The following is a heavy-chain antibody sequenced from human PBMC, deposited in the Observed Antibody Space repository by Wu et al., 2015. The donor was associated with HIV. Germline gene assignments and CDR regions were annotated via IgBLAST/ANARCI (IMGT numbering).Heavy chain of an antibody. D-gene: IGHD3-10*01. CDR3: ARELENYYGSGTPVPFFDY. Sequence: QVQLVQSGAEVKKPGSSVKVSCKASGGTFSSYAISWVRQAPGQGLEWMGRIIPIFGTANYAQKFQGRVTITADESTSTAYMELSSLRSEDTAVYYCARELENYYGSGTPVPFFDYWGQGTLVTVSS. J-gene: IGHJ4*02. CDR2: IIPIFGTA. CDR1: GGTFSSYA. V-gene: IGHV1-69*13.